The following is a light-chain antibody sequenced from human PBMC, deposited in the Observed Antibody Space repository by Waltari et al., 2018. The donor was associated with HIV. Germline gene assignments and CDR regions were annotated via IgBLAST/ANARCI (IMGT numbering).Light chain of an antibody. J-gene: IGLJ3*02. CDR1: SSNLGLGYA. Sequence: QSVLTQPPSVSGAPGPRVPISCTGSSSNLGLGYAVQWYQQLPGTAPKLLVYDNINRPSGVPDRFSGSKSGISASLAITGLQAEDEANYYCQSYDNSLSAWVFGGGTKVTVL. CDR2: DNI. V-gene: IGLV1-40*01. CDR3: QSYDNSLSAWV.